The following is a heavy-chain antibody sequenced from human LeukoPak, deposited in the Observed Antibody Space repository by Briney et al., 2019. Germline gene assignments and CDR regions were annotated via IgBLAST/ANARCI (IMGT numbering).Heavy chain of an antibody. CDR3: ARFGMAGGTVDY. CDR1: GGSFSGYY. Sequence: PSETLSLTCAVYGGSFSGYYWSWIRQPPGKGLEWIGEINHSGSTNYNPSLKSRVTISVDTSKNQFSLKLSSVTAADTAVYYCARFGMAGGTVDYWGQGTLVTVSS. J-gene: IGHJ4*02. V-gene: IGHV4-34*01. D-gene: IGHD6-19*01. CDR2: INHSGST.